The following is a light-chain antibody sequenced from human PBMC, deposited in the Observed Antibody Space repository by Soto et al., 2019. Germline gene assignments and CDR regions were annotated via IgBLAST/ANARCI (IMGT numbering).Light chain of an antibody. J-gene: IGKJ1*01. CDR2: DAS. CDR3: LQRGDWPPLT. V-gene: IGKV3-11*01. Sequence: EIVLTQSPATLFLSPGERATLSCRASQSVGSSLAWYQQKPGQAPRLLIYDASNRATGIPARFSGSGSGTDFTLTISSLESEDFAVYYCLQRGDWPPLTFGQGTKVEIK. CDR1: QSVGSS.